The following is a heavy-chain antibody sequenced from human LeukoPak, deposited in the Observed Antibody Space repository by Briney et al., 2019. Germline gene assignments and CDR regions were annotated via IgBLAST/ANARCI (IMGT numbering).Heavy chain of an antibody. J-gene: IGHJ4*02. CDR2: ISISADMT. CDR1: GFPFSSHA. CDR3: ANEEVPNDY. V-gene: IGHV3-23*01. Sequence: PGGSLRLSCGVSGFPFSSHAMSWVRQAPGRGLEWVSGISISADMTYYADSVQGRFIISRDNSKNTPYLQMDSLRVEDTAVYYCANEEVPNDYWGQGTPVTVSS. D-gene: IGHD4/OR15-4a*01.